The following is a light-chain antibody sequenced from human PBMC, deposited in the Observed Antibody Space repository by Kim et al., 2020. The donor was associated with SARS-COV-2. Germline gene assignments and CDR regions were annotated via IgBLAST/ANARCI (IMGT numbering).Light chain of an antibody. CDR2: SNN. Sequence: GRRVPISCSGSSSNIGSNTVNWYQQLPGTAPKLLIYSNNQRPSGVPDRFSGSKSGTSASLAISGLQSGAEADYYCAAWDDSLNDYVFGTGTKVTVL. CDR3: AAWDDSLNDYV. CDR1: SSNIGSNT. J-gene: IGLJ1*01. V-gene: IGLV1-44*01.